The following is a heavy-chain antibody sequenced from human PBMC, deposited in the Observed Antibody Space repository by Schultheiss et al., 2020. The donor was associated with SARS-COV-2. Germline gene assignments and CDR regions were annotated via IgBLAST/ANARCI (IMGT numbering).Heavy chain of an antibody. CDR1: GFTFSSYA. CDR3: ARGEVRYQLDY. Sequence: GGSLRLSCAASGFTFSSYAMSWVRQAPGKGLEWVSAISGSGGSTYYADSVKGRFTISRDNAKNSLYLQMNSLRAEDTAVYYCARGEVRYQLDYWGQGTLVTVSS. V-gene: IGHV3-23*01. CDR2: ISGSGGST. D-gene: IGHD2-2*01. J-gene: IGHJ4*02.